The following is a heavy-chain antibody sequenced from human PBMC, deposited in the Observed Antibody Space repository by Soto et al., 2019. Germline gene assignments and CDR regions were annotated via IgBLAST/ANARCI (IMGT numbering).Heavy chain of an antibody. Sequence: PGGSLRLSCAASGFMFSAYWMSWVRQHPGKGLEWVAAISNDGNRQLYADSVKDRFTISRDNSRNTLDLQMNNPRTEDTGVYFCARDIYSYGSVGTPDIWGQGTMVTVSS. CDR1: GFMFSAYW. D-gene: IGHD5-18*01. J-gene: IGHJ3*02. CDR3: ARDIYSYGSVGTPDI. CDR2: ISNDGNRQ. V-gene: IGHV3-30*19.